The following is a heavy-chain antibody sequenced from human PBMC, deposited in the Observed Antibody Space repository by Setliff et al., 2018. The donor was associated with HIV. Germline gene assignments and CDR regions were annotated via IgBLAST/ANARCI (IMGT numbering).Heavy chain of an antibody. V-gene: IGHV3-74*01. Sequence: GGSLRLSCAASGFTFDRFWMHWVRQAPGKGLVWVSRVNRDGSSTTYADSVKDRFTISRDNAKNSLFLQMNSLRAEDTAVYYCAKDQSSAGYYFDSWGQGTLVTVSS. CDR1: GFTFDRFW. D-gene: IGHD6-25*01. J-gene: IGHJ4*02. CDR3: AKDQSSAGYYFDS. CDR2: VNRDGSST.